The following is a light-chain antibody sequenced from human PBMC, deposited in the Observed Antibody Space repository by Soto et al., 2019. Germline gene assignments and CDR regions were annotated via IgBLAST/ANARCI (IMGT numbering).Light chain of an antibody. CDR1: QGISSS. Sequence: DIQMTQSPSSLSASVGDRVTITCRASQGISSSLAWYQQKPGKAPNLLIYDASDLETGVPSRFSGSSSGTGGNFTISSLQAEDFATYYCQQYESRPLTFGQGTRREI. CDR3: QQYESRPLT. V-gene: IGKV1-33*01. CDR2: DAS. J-gene: IGKJ5*01.